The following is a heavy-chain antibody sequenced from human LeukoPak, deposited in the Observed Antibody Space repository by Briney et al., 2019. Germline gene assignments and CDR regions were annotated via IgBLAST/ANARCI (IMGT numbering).Heavy chain of an antibody. CDR3: AKDPGTATRGFHMDV. Sequence: GGSLRLSCAASGFTFSNCDMHWVRQSPGKGLEWLSLIWSDGKIEQYAASVEGRITISRDNSKNTVYLQMNSLRGEDTAVYYCAKDPGTATRGFHMDVWGKGTRVTVSS. CDR1: GFTFSNCD. J-gene: IGHJ6*03. CDR2: IWSDGKIE. D-gene: IGHD6-13*01. V-gene: IGHV3-30*02.